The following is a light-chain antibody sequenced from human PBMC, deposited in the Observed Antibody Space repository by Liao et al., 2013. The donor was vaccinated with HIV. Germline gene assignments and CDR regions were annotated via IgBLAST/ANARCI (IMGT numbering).Light chain of an antibody. V-gene: IGLV3-21*01. Sequence: SYVLTQPPSVSVAPGKTARITCGGNNIGNKGVHWYQHKPGQAPVLVIYYDSDRPSGIPERFSGSNSGNTATLTISGVETGDEADYFCQVWDGVSDVVFGGGTKLTVL. J-gene: IGLJ3*02. CDR1: NIGNKG. CDR2: YDS. CDR3: QVWDGVSDVV.